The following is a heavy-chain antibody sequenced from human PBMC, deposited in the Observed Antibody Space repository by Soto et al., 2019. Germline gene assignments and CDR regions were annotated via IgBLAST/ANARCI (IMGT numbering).Heavy chain of an antibody. D-gene: IGHD3-10*01. CDR3: ARLDYYGSGSPNWFDP. V-gene: IGHV4-59*08. CDR2: IYYSGST. Sequence: SETLSLTCTVSGGSISSYYWSWIRQPPGKGLEWIGYIYYSGSTNYNLSLKSRVTISVDTSKNQFSLKLSSVTAADTAVYYCARLDYYGSGSPNWFDPWGQGTLVTVSS. J-gene: IGHJ5*02. CDR1: GGSISSYY.